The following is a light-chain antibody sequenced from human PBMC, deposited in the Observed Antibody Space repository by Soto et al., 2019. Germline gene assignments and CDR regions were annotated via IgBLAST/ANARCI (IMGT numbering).Light chain of an antibody. Sequence: SYELTQPPSVSVAPGQTARITCGGNNTGSKSVHWYQQKPGQAPVLVVYDDSDRPSGIPERFSGSNSGNTATLTISRVEAGDEADYYCQVWDSSSHVVFGGGTKLTVL. CDR1: NTGSKS. CDR2: DDS. CDR3: QVWDSSSHVV. V-gene: IGLV3-21*02. J-gene: IGLJ2*01.